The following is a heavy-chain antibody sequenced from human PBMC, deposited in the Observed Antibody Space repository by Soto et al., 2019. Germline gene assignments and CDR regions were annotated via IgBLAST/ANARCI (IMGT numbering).Heavy chain of an antibody. D-gene: IGHD3-16*01. J-gene: IGHJ6*02. CDR3: ASSLRLGELVAYYYGMDV. V-gene: IGHV4-31*03. Sequence: ASETLSLTCTVSGGSISSGGYYWSWVRQHPGKGLEGIGYIYYSGSTYYNPSLKSRVTISVDTSKNQFSLKLSSVTAADTAVYYCASSLRLGELVAYYYGMDVWGQGTTVTVSS. CDR2: IYYSGST. CDR1: GGSISSGGYY.